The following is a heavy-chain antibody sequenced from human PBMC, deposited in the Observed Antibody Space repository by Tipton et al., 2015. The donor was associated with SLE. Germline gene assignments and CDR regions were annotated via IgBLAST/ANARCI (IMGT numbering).Heavy chain of an antibody. Sequence: SLRLSCAASGFTFDDYAMHWVRQAPGKGLELVSLISGDGGSTYYADSVKGRFTISRDNSKNSLYLQMNSLRTEDTALYYCAKDMDSSGVEGWYFDLWGRGTLVTVSS. V-gene: IGHV3-43*02. CDR2: ISGDGGST. J-gene: IGHJ2*01. D-gene: IGHD3-22*01. CDR1: GFTFDDYA. CDR3: AKDMDSSGVEGWYFDL.